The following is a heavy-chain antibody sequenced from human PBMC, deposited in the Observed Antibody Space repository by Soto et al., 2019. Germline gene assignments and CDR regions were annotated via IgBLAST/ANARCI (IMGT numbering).Heavy chain of an antibody. CDR1: GFTFSSYS. CDR2: ISSSSSYI. D-gene: IGHD5-12*01. J-gene: IGHJ4*02. Sequence: GGSLRLSCAASGFTFSSYSMNWVRQAPGKGLEWVSSISSSSSYIYYADSVKGRFTISRDNAKNSLYLQMNSLRAEDTAVYYCAREKRDGYNYFGYWGQGTLVTVSS. CDR3: AREKRDGYNYFGY. V-gene: IGHV3-21*01.